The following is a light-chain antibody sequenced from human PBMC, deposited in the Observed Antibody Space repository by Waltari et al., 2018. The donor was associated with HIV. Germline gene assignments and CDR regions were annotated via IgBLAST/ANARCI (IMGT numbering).Light chain of an antibody. J-gene: IGKJ1*01. CDR2: LAS. CDR1: KGISNY. V-gene: IGKV1-9*01. Sequence: DIQLTQSPSILSASVVDIVTITCRASKGISNYLAWYKQKPGKAPKLLIFLASTLQSGVPSRFSGSGSETDFTLIISSLQPEDFATYYCQQLHTYPRTFGQGTKVEIK. CDR3: QQLHTYPRT.